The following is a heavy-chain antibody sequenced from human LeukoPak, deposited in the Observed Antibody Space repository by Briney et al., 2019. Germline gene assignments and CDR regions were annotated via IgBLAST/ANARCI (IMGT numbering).Heavy chain of an antibody. Sequence: SETLSLTCAVSGGSISSSNWWSWVRQPPGKGLEWIGEIYHSGSTNYNPSLKSRVTISVDKSKNQFSLKLSSVTAADTAVYYCARGRRRAIVGATTLDYWGQGTLVTVSS. V-gene: IGHV4-4*02. D-gene: IGHD1-26*01. CDR1: GGSISSSNW. CDR3: ARGRRRAIVGATTLDY. CDR2: IYHSGST. J-gene: IGHJ4*02.